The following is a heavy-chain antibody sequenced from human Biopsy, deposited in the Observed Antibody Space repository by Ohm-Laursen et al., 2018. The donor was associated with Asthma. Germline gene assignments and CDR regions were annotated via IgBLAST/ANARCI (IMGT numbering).Heavy chain of an antibody. CDR1: GFAVRRGY. Sequence: SLRLSCAASGFAVRRGYRVWVRQPPGKGLEWVSVIYSGGTSHTADSVRGRFTISRDYSKNTLYLQMHSLGAEDTAVYYCARGDSSNLSHYYFDYRGQGTLVTVSS. D-gene: IGHD3-22*01. CDR2: IYSGGTS. J-gene: IGHJ4*02. V-gene: IGHV3-53*01. CDR3: ARGDSSNLSHYYFDY.